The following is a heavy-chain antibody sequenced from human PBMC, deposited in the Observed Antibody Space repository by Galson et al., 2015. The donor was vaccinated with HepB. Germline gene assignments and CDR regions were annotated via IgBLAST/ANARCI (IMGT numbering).Heavy chain of an antibody. Sequence: SLRLSCAASGFSFSDHFMEWVRQAPGKGLEWIGHCRTKPHRYTTQYAASVAGRFTISRDDSRNSLYLQMNSLRTEDTAIYYCVRLGVSYSVDYWGQGTLVTVSS. J-gene: IGHJ4*02. CDR1: GFSFSDHF. CDR2: CRTKPHRYTT. D-gene: IGHD2-8*01. CDR3: VRLGVSYSVDY. V-gene: IGHV3-72*01.